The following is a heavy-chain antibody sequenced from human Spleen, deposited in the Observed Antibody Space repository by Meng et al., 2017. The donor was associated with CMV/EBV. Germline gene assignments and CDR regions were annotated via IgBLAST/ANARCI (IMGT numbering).Heavy chain of an antibody. V-gene: IGHV3-21*06. CDR1: GFTFSSYT. CDR3: ARDNGGDYGTYYYYGMDV. D-gene: IGHD3-16*01. J-gene: IGHJ6*02. Sequence: GESLKISCAASGFTFSSYTMNWVRQVPGKGLEWVSSITGRTGYTYYADSVKGRFTISRDNAENSLYLQMNSLRAEDTAVYYCARDNGGDYGTYYYYGMDVWGQGTAVTVSS. CDR2: ITGRTGYT.